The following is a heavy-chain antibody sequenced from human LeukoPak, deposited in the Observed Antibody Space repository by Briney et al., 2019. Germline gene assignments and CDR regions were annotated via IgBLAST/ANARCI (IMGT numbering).Heavy chain of an antibody. CDR2: ISSSGSTI. V-gene: IGHV3-11*01. CDR3: AREGRIWFYGSGSYRSLYGMDV. J-gene: IGHJ6*02. D-gene: IGHD3-10*01. CDR1: GFTFSVYH. Sequence: PGGSLRLSCAASGFTFSVYHMSWIRHAPEEGVECVSYISSSGSTIYYADSVKGRFTISRDNAKYSLYMQMNNLRAEDTAGYYCAREGRIWFYGSGSYRSLYGMDVWGQGTTVTVSS.